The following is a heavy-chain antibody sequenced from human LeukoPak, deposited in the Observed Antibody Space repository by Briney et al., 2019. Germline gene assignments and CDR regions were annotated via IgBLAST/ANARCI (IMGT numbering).Heavy chain of an antibody. V-gene: IGHV4-30-4*01. CDR3: AGGDCSSTSCCFDY. CDR2: IYYSGST. D-gene: IGHD2-2*01. Sequence: SETLSLTCTVSGGSISSGDYYWSWIRQPPGKGLEWIGYIYYSGSTYYNPSLKSRVTISVDTSKNQFSLKLSSVTAADTAVYYCAGGDCSSTSCCFDYWGQGTLVTVSS. J-gene: IGHJ4*02. CDR1: GGSISSGDYY.